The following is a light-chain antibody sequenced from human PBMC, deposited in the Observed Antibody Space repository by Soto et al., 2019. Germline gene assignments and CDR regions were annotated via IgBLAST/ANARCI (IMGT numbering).Light chain of an antibody. CDR1: SSDVGGYNY. CDR2: EVS. CDR3: SSYTSSSTRV. V-gene: IGLV2-14*01. J-gene: IGLJ3*02. Sequence: QSALTQPASASGSPGQSITISCTGTSSDVGGYNYVSWYQQHPGKPPKLMIYEVSNRPSGVSNRFSGSKSGNTASLTISGLQAEDEADYYCSSYTSSSTRVFGGGTKLTV.